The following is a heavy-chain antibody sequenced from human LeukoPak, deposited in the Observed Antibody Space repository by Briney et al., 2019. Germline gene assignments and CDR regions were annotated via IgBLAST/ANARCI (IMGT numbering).Heavy chain of an antibody. Sequence: SCKASGFTFAGYGMHWVRQAPGKGLEWVALIIYDGSNKYHVDSVKGRFTVSRDNSKNTLYLQMNSLRAEDTAVYYCVKVPRSGCCAFDIWGLGTMVTVSS. CDR3: VKVPRSGCCAFDI. J-gene: IGHJ3*02. V-gene: IGHV3-30*18. D-gene: IGHD6-19*01. CDR2: IIYDGSNK. CDR1: GFTFAGYG.